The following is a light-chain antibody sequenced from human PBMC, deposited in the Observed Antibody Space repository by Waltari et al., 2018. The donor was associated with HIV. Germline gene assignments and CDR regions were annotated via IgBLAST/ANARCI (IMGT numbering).Light chain of an antibody. CDR2: QDN. CDR1: KLGGKY. V-gene: IGLV3-1*01. CDR3: QAWDSATGL. J-gene: IGLJ2*01. Sequence: SYELTQPPSVSVSPGQTASITCSGNKLGGKYASWYQQKPGQSPVLVIYQDNKRPSGIPELFSCSHSGNTATLTISATQTMDEADYYCQAWDSATGLFGGGTNLTVL.